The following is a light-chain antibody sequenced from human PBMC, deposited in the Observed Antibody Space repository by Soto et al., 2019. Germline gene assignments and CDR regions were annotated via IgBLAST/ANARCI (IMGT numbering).Light chain of an antibody. Sequence: QSVLTQPASVSGSPGQSITISCTGTGSDFGSYNLVSWYQQHPGKAPKLMIYEDSKRPSGVSNRFSGSKSGNTASLTISGLQAEDDADYYCCSYAGSSTYVFGTGTKVTVL. CDR1: GSDFGSYNL. CDR3: CSYAGSSTYV. J-gene: IGLJ1*01. V-gene: IGLV2-23*01. CDR2: EDS.